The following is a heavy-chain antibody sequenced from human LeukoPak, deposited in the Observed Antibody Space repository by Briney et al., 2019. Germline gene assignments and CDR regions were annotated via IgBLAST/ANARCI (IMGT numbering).Heavy chain of an antibody. CDR1: GFTFSSYG. J-gene: IGHJ6*02. V-gene: IGHV3-33*01. CDR3: ARNIVVVPAARLNYYYGMDV. CDR2: IWYDGSNK. Sequence: GRSLRLSCAASGFTFSSYGMHWVRQAPGKGLEWVAVIWYDGSNKYYADSVKGRFTISRDNSKNTLYLQMNSLRAEDTAVYYCARNIVVVPAARLNYYYGMDVWGQGPTVTVSS. D-gene: IGHD2-2*01.